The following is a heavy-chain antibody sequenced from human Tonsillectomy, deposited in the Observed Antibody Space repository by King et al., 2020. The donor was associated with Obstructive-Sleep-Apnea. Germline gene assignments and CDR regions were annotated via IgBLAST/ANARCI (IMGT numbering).Heavy chain of an antibody. CDR3: ARGDRSGYYAEYFQY. Sequence: VQLQESGPGLVKPSQTLSLTCTVSGGSISSGDYYWRWIRQHPGQGLEWIGYISYSGSPYYSPSLKSRVTISVDTSKKQFSLKLTSVTAADTAVYYCARGDRSGYYAEYFQYWGQGTLVTVSS. CDR1: GGSISSGDYY. D-gene: IGHD3-22*01. J-gene: IGHJ1*01. CDR2: ISYSGSP. V-gene: IGHV4-31*03.